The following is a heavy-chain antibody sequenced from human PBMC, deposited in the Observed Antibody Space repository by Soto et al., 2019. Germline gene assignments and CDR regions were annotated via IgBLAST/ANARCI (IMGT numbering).Heavy chain of an antibody. CDR1: GGTFSSYA. CDR3: ARDVGYGLNDY. J-gene: IGHJ4*02. CDR2: IIPIFGTA. Sequence: GASVKVSCKASGGTFSSYAISWVRQAPGQGLEWMGGIIPIFGTANYAQKFQGRVTITADESTSTAYMELRSLRSDDTAVYYCARDVGYGLNDYWGQGTLVTVSS. V-gene: IGHV1-69*13. D-gene: IGHD5-18*01.